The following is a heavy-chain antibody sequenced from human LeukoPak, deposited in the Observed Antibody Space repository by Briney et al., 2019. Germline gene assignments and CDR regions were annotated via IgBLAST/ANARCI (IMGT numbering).Heavy chain of an antibody. CDR2: INPDSGGP. V-gene: IGHV1-2*02. CDR3: ARGGPYYDSSRANDLNY. J-gene: IGHJ4*02. CDR1: GYTFTDYY. D-gene: IGHD3-22*01. Sequence: ASVKVSCKASGYTFTDYYMHWVRQAPGQGLEWMGWINPDSGGPNYAQKFQGRVTMTRDTSISTAYMELSRLRSNDTAVYYCARGGPYYDSSRANDLNYWGQGTLVTVSS.